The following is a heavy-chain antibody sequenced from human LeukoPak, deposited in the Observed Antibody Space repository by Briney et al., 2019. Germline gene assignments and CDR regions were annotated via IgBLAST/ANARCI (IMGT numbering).Heavy chain of an antibody. CDR3: SRHWFVRVAGHFDY. CDR1: GDSISRSSYY. J-gene: IGHJ4*02. CDR2: IYYSGST. D-gene: IGHD6-19*01. V-gene: IGHV4-39*01. Sequence: SETLSLTCNVAGDSISRSSYYWGWIRQPPGKGLEWIGSIYYSGSTYYNPSLKSRVTMSVDTSKSQFSLKLTSVAAADTAVYYCSRHWFVRVAGHFDYWGQGTLVTVSS.